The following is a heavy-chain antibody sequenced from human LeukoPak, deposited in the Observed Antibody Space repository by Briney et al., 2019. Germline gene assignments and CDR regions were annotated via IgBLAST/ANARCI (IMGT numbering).Heavy chain of an antibody. CDR1: GFTFSSYG. Sequence: GGSLRLSCAASGFTFSSYGMHWVRQAPGKGLEWVAVIWYDGSNKYYADSVKGRFTISRDNSKNTLYLQMNSLRAEGTAVYYCAKDRATYYYDSSGYSFDYWGQGTLVTVSS. J-gene: IGHJ4*02. V-gene: IGHV3-33*06. CDR2: IWYDGSNK. D-gene: IGHD3-22*01. CDR3: AKDRATYYYDSSGYSFDY.